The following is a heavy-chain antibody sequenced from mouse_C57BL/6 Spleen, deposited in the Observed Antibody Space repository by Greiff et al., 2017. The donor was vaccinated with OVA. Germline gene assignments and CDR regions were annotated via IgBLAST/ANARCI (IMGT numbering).Heavy chain of an antibody. CDR1: GFTFSDYG. J-gene: IGHJ1*03. Sequence: DVMLVESGGGLVKPGGSLKLSCAASGFTFSDYGMHWVRQAPEKGLEWVAYISSGSSTIYYADTVKGRFTISRDNAKNTLFLQMTSLRSEDTAMYYCACYDSSYWYFDVWGTGTTVTVSS. CDR2: ISSGSSTI. V-gene: IGHV5-17*01. CDR3: ACYDSSYWYFDV. D-gene: IGHD1-1*01.